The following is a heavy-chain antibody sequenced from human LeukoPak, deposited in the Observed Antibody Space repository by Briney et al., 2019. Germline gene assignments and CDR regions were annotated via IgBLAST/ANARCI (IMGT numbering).Heavy chain of an antibody. J-gene: IGHJ4*02. CDR1: GGSFSGYY. Sequence: SSETLSLTCAVYGGSFSGYYWSWIRQPPGKGLEWIGEINHSGSTNYNPSLKSRVTISVDTSKNQFSLKLSSVTAADTAVYYCARGFSLAAAPTRPFDYWGQGTLVTVSS. D-gene: IGHD6-13*01. V-gene: IGHV4-34*01. CDR2: INHSGST. CDR3: ARGFSLAAAPTRPFDY.